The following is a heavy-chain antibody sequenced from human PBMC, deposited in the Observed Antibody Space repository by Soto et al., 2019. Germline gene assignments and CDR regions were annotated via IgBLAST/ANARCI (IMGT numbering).Heavy chain of an antibody. CDR3: AKVERPLPTIFGHMDV. CDR1: GFTFISYG. D-gene: IGHD3-3*01. J-gene: IGHJ6*02. Sequence: GSLRLSCAASGFTFISYGMHWVRQAPGKGLEWVAVISYDGSNKYYADSVKGRFTISRDNSKNTLYLQMNSLRAEDTAVYYCAKVERPLPTIFGHMDVWGQGTTVTASS. V-gene: IGHV3-30*18. CDR2: ISYDGSNK.